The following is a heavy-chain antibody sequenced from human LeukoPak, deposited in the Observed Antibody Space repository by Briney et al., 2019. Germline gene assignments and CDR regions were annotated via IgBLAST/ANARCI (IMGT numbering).Heavy chain of an antibody. CDR3: AKHAGTTRLTKDY. D-gene: IGHD1-7*01. Sequence: GESLRLSCAVSEFTVYTNSMSWVRQVPGKGLEWVSVIYTGGTTHYADSVKGRFTISRDNSKNTLYLQMNSLRVEDTAVYYCAKHAGTTRLTKDYWGQGTLVTVSS. J-gene: IGHJ4*02. CDR1: EFTVYTNS. V-gene: IGHV3-53*01. CDR2: IYTGGTT.